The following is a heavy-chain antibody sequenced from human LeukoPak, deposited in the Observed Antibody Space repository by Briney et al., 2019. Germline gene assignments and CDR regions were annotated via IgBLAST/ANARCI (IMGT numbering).Heavy chain of an antibody. CDR3: VRQSDDFWSGYENFQH. CDR1: GFTFSSYN. D-gene: IGHD3-3*01. V-gene: IGHV3-48*01. Sequence: GGSLRLSCAASGFTFSSYNMNWVRQAPGKGLEWVSYISSSSDTIYYADSVKGRFTISRDNAKNSMYLQMNSLRAEDTAVYYCVRQSDDFWSGYENFQHWGQGTLVTVSS. CDR2: ISSSSDTI. J-gene: IGHJ1*01.